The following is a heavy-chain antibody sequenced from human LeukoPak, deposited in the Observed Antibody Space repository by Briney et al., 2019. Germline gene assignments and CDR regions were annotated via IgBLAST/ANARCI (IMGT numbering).Heavy chain of an antibody. Sequence: GSPRLSCVASGFTFSSYAINWVRQAPGKGLEWVASINHNGNVNYYVDSVKGRFTISRDNAKNSLYLQMSNLRAEDTAVYFCARGGGLDVWGQGATVTVSS. CDR1: GFTFSSYA. D-gene: IGHD3-16*01. CDR2: INHNGNVN. V-gene: IGHV3-7*03. CDR3: ARGGGLDV. J-gene: IGHJ6*02.